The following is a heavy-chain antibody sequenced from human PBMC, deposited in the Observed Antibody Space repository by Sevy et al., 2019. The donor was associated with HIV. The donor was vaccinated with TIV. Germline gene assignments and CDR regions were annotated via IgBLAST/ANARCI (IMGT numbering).Heavy chain of an antibody. CDR3: AKGKGAVAGGYYFDY. V-gene: IGHV3-43D*03. CDR2: ISWDGGST. D-gene: IGHD6-19*01. Sequence: GGSLRLSCAASGFTFDDYAMHWVRQAPGKGLEWVSLISWDGGSTYYADSVKGRFTISRDNSKNSLYLQMNSLRAEDNAVYYCAKGKGAVAGGYYFDYWGQGTLVTVSS. J-gene: IGHJ4*02. CDR1: GFTFDDYA.